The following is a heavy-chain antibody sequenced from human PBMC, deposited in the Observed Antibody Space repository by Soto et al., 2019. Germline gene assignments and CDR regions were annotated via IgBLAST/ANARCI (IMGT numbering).Heavy chain of an antibody. Sequence: VQLVESGGGLVQPGGSLRLSCAASGFTFSSYDMHRVLQATGKGLEWVSAIGTAGDTYYPGSVKGRFTISRENAKNSLYLQMNSLRAEDTAVYYCARVHPYYYYGMDVWGQGTTVTVSS. CDR3: ARVHPYYYYGMDV. V-gene: IGHV3-13*01. J-gene: IGHJ6*02. CDR2: IGTAGDT. CDR1: GFTFSSYD.